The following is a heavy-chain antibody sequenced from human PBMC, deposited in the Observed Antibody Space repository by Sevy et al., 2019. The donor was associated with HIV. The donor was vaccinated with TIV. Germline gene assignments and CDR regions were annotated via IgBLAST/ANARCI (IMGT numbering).Heavy chain of an antibody. CDR3: ARDGGTLTTPGAFDF. Sequence: SETLSLTCAVSGGSISSGVYSWNWIRQPPGKGLEWIGYIFHSGHTYYNPSLKSRLTISLDMSKNQFSLKMNSVTAADTAVYYCARDGGTLTTPGAFDFWGQGTMATVSS. CDR1: GGSISSGVYS. V-gene: IGHV4-30-2*01. D-gene: IGHD4-17*01. CDR2: IFHSGHT. J-gene: IGHJ3*01.